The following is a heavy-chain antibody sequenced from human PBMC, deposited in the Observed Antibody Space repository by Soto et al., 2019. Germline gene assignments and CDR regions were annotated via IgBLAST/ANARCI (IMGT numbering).Heavy chain of an antibody. CDR3: AGYSNSWSKYVKH. V-gene: IGHV4-34*01. CDR2: ICHGGGA. CDR1: GGSFSGCC. D-gene: IGHD6-13*01. J-gene: IGHJ1*01. Sequence: ASETLSLTCAVYGGSFSGCCWSWIRQTPGERLEWVGDICHGGGANYNPSLKSRVSFSMDPSKNQFSLKLNSVIAADTAVYYCAGYSNSWSKYVKHWGRGSLVT.